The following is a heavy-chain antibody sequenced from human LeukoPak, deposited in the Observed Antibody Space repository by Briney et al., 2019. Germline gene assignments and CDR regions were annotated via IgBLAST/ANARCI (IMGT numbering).Heavy chain of an antibody. D-gene: IGHD5-18*01. CDR2: IYYSGST. V-gene: IGHV4-59*01. J-gene: IGHJ6*02. CDR3: ARVGGYSYGPESRYYFYYGMDV. CDR1: GGSISSCY. Sequence: SETLSLTCTVSGGSISSCYWSWIRQPPGKGLEWIGYIYYSGSTNYNPSLKSRVTISVDTSKNQFSLKLNSVTAADTAVYYCARVGGYSYGPESRYYFYYGMDVWGQGTTVTVSS.